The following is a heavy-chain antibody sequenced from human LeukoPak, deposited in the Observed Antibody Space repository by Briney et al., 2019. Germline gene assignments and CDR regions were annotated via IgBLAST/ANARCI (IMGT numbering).Heavy chain of an antibody. J-gene: IGHJ6*03. D-gene: IGHD6-19*01. CDR1: GGTFSSYA. CDR2: IIPIFGTA. V-gene: IGHV1-69*13. CDR3: ARGGKYISGWPRPDPYYYYMDV. Sequence: ASVKVSCKASGGTFSSYAITWVRQAPGQGLGWMGGIIPIFGTANYAQKFQGRVTITADESTSTAYMELSSLRSEDTAVYYCARGGKYISGWPRPDPYYYYMDVWGKGTTVTVSS.